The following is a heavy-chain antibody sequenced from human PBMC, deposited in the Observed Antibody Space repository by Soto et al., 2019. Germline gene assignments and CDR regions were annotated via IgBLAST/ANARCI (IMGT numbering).Heavy chain of an antibody. Sequence: PGGSLRLSCVASGFTFSTYWMHWVRQTPGEGLVWVSHTDSDGTFTTYADSVKGRFTISRDNAKSTLYLQMNSLRAEDTAVYYCVRGDKGGFDLWGQGTTVTVSS. J-gene: IGHJ3*01. D-gene: IGHD2-21*02. V-gene: IGHV3-74*01. CDR2: TDSDGTFT. CDR1: GFTFSTYW. CDR3: VRGDKGGFDL.